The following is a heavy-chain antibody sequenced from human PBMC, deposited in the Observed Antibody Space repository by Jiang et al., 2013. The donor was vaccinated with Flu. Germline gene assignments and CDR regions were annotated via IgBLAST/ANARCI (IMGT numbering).Heavy chain of an antibody. CDR3: AKTPRPYYDILTGASDY. Sequence: KGLEWVSAISGSGGSTYYADPXRAGFTISRDNSKNTLYLQMNSLRAEDTAVYYCAKTPRPYYDILTGASDYWGQGTLVTVSS. CDR2: ISGSGGST. J-gene: IGHJ4*02. D-gene: IGHD3-9*01. V-gene: IGHV3-23*01.